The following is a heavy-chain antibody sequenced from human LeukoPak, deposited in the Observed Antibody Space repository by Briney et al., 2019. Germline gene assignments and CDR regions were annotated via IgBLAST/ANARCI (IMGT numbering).Heavy chain of an antibody. J-gene: IGHJ4*02. V-gene: IGHV4-38-2*02. CDR1: GSSISDGFQ. CDR2: IYNTGRT. CDR3: ARIAVVPAVYFDY. Sequence: SETLSLTCTVSGSSISDGFQWGWIRQPPGKGLEWIGSIYNTGRTYYDTSLKSRVTLSVDTSKNLFSLRVNSVTAADTAVYFCARIAVVPAVYFDYWGQGSLVTVSS. D-gene: IGHD2-2*01.